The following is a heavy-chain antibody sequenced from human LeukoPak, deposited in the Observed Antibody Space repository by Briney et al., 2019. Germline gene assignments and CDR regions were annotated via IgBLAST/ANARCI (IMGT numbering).Heavy chain of an antibody. Sequence: ASVKVSCEASGYTFTSYAMHWVRQAPGQRLEWMGWINAGNGNTKYSQKFQGRVTITRDTSASTAYMELSSLRSEDTAVYYCARDGRASRYNWNYGDYWGQGTLVTVSS. CDR1: GYTFTSYA. J-gene: IGHJ4*02. D-gene: IGHD1-7*01. CDR3: ARDGRASRYNWNYGDY. CDR2: INAGNGNT. V-gene: IGHV1-3*01.